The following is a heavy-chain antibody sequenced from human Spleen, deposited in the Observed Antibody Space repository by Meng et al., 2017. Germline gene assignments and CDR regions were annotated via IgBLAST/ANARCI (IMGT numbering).Heavy chain of an antibody. Sequence: QVQLQQVGAGLLKPSETLSLTCGVSGGSFSDYYWSWIRQPPGKGLEWIGEINHSGSTNYNPSLESRATISVDTSQNNLSLKLSSVTAADTAVYYCARDAGDLWGQGTLVTVSS. CDR1: GGSFSDYY. CDR3: ARDAGDL. J-gene: IGHJ5*02. V-gene: IGHV4-34*01. CDR2: INHSGST.